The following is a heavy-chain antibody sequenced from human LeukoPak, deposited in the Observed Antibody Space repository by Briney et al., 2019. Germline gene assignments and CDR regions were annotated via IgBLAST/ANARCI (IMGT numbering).Heavy chain of an antibody. V-gene: IGHV3-23*01. Sequence: GGSLRLSCAASGFTFSNYAMSWVRQAPGKGLEWVSIIGYRGGSIYYAHSVQGRFTISRDNSKNTLSLQMDGLRPEDTAVYYCAKSWGYTRPYYNYMDVWGKGTMVTVSS. CDR3: AKSWGYTRPYYNYMDV. CDR2: IGYRGGSI. J-gene: IGHJ6*03. CDR1: GFTFSNYA. D-gene: IGHD3-16*02.